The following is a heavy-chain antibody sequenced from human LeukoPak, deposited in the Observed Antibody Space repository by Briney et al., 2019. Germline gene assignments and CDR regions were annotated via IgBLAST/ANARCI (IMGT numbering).Heavy chain of an antibody. CDR3: TRDLGGPSDY. J-gene: IGHJ4*02. Sequence: GGSLRLSCAASGFPFGTYWMHWVRHVPGKGLEWVSGINSGGNRTTYADSVKGRFTISRDNAKNTLYLQMYSLRVEDTAVYYCTRDLGGPSDYWGQGTLVTVSS. CDR1: GFPFGTYW. V-gene: IGHV3-74*01. CDR2: INSGGNRT.